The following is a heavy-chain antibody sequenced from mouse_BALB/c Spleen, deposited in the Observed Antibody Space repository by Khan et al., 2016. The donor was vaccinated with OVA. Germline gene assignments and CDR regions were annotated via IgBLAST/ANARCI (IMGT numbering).Heavy chain of an antibody. V-gene: IGHV5-6-4*01. CDR3: TRDGNYAHWYFDV. J-gene: IGHJ1*01. CDR1: GFTFSSYT. CDR2: INSGGTYT. D-gene: IGHD2-1*01. Sequence: EVELVESGGGLVKPGGSLKLSCAASGFTFSSYTMSWVRQTPEKRLEWVATINSGGTYTYYPDSVKGRFTISRDNAKNTLYLQMSSLKSEDTARYYCTRDGNYAHWYFDVWGAGTTVTGSS.